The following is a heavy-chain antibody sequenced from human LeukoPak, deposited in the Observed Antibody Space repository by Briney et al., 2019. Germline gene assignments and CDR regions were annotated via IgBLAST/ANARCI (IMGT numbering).Heavy chain of an antibody. CDR3: ATVKDILTGPCHY. D-gene: IGHD3-9*01. CDR1: GFTFSSYA. Sequence: GGSLRLSCAASGFTFSSYAMSWVRQAPGKGLEWVSAISGSGGSTYYADSVKGRFTSSRDNYKNTLYLQMNSLRAEDTAVYYCATVKDILTGPCHYWGQGTLVTVSS. V-gene: IGHV3-23*01. CDR2: ISGSGGST. J-gene: IGHJ4*02.